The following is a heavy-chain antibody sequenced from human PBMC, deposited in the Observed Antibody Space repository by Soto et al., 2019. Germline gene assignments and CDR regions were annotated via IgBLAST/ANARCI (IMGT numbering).Heavy chain of an antibody. V-gene: IGHV3-23*01. CDR1: GFTFSSYA. D-gene: IGHD2-15*01. CDR3: EKVDCSGGSCDSLGTPYFDY. CDR2: ISGSGGST. J-gene: IGHJ4*02. Sequence: EVQLLESGGGLVQPGGSLRLSCAASGFTFSSYAMSWVRQAPGKGLEWVSAISGSGGSTYYADSVKGRFTISRDNSKNTLYLQMNSLRAEDTAVYYCEKVDCSGGSCDSLGTPYFDYWGQGTMVTVSS.